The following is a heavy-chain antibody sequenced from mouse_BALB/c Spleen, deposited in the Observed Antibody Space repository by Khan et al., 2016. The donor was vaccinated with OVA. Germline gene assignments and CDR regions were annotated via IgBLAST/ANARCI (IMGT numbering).Heavy chain of an antibody. CDR2: ISSGADYT. CDR1: GFTFSAYS. J-gene: IGHJ3*01. CDR3: ASHLTGSFAY. D-gene: IGHD4-1*01. V-gene: IGHV5-6*01. Sequence: EVQLVESGGDLVKPGGSLKLSCAASGFTFSAYSMSWVRQTPDKRLEWVATISSGADYTYYPDGVKGRFTISRDNAKNTLYLQMSSLKSEDTAMYYCASHLTGSFAYWRQGTLVTVSA.